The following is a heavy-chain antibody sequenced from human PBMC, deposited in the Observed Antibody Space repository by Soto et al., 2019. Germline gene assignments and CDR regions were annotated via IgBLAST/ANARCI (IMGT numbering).Heavy chain of an antibody. CDR1: GYTFTSYA. V-gene: IGHV1-3*01. J-gene: IGHJ4*02. D-gene: IGHD1-26*01. CDR2: INAGNGNT. CDR3: ARDTGPGELLLLDY. Sequence: GASVKVCCKASGYTFTSYAMHWVRQAPGQRLEWMGWINAGNGNTKYSQKFQGRVTITRDTSASTAYMELSSLRSEDTAVYYCARDTGPGELLLLDYWGQGTLVTVSS.